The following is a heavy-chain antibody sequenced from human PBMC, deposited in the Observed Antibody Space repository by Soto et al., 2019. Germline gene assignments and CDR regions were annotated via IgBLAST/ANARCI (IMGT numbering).Heavy chain of an antibody. CDR2: IYYSWST. Sequence: QVQLQESGPGLVKPSETLSLTCTVSGGSISSYYWSWIRQPPGKGLEWIGYIYYSWSTNYNHALKSRVTISVDKTKNQFSLKLSSVTAADTAVYYCARDKVTTPLYYYYGMDVWGQGTTVTVSS. D-gene: IGHD1-1*01. V-gene: IGHV4-59*01. J-gene: IGHJ6*02. CDR3: ARDKVTTPLYYYYGMDV. CDR1: GGSISSYY.